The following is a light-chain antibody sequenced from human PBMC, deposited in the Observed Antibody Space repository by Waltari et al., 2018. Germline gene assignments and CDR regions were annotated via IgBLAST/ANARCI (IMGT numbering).Light chain of an antibody. V-gene: IGLV2-14*01. Sequence: SALTQPASVSGSPGESITISCTGTDSDIGSYKYVSWYQQYPGKAPKLLIYDVYARPSVVSNRFSGSKSVNTASLTISGLQAEDEAEYFCSSYTSISTVIFGGGTKVSVL. J-gene: IGLJ2*01. CDR2: DVY. CDR3: SSYTSISTVI. CDR1: DSDIGSYKY.